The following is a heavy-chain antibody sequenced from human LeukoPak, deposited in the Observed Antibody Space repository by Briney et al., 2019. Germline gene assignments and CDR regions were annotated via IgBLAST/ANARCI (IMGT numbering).Heavy chain of an antibody. Sequence: ASVKVSYKSSAYTFTTYYIHWVRQAPGQGLEWIGMIYPSTGSTYYAQRFQGRVTMTRDTSTSTVYMELGSLTSDDTAVYYCARDWRIALVRGVINVPGGMNVWGQGTTVTVSS. CDR2: IYPSTGST. D-gene: IGHD3-10*01. CDR1: AYTFTTYY. J-gene: IGHJ6*02. V-gene: IGHV1-46*01. CDR3: ARDWRIALVRGVINVPGGMNV.